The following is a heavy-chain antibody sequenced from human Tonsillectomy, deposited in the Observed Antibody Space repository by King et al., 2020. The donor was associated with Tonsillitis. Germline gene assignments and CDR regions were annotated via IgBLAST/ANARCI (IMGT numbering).Heavy chain of an antibody. CDR2: IYTSGST. J-gene: IGHJ4*02. V-gene: IGHV4-61*02. CDR3: AGEDDYGDQLDY. CDR1: GGSISSGTYY. D-gene: IGHD4-17*01. Sequence: VQLQESGPGLVKPSQTLSLTCSVSGGSISSGTYYWSWIRQPAGKGLEWIGRIYTSGSTNYNPPLKSRVTISVDTSKNQFSLKLRSVTAADTAVYYCAGEDDYGDQLDYWGQGTLVTVSS.